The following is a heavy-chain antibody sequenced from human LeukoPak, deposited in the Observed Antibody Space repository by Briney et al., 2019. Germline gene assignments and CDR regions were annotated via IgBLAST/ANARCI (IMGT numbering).Heavy chain of an antibody. CDR1: GYTFTSYG. J-gene: IGHJ4*02. V-gene: IGHV1-18*01. Sequence: ASVKVSCKASGYTFTSYGISWVRQAPGQGLEWMGWISAYNGHTNYAQKFQGRVIMTTDTSTSTAYMDLRSLRSDDTAVYYCAKELRPNDYWGQGTLVTVSS. CDR2: ISAYNGHT. D-gene: IGHD2-15*01. CDR3: AKELRPNDY.